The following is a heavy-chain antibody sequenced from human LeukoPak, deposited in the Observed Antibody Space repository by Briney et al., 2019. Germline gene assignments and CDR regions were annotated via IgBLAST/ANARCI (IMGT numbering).Heavy chain of an antibody. CDR2: TYYRSRWGN. CDR1: GDSVSNNIAT. J-gene: IGHJ4*02. Sequence: SQTLSLTCAISGDSVSNNIATWNWVRQSPSRGLEWLGRTYYRSRWGNDYAISVKGRITINPDTSRNQFSLQLNSVTPEDTAVYYCASGSLEFDNWGQGTLVTVSS. CDR3: ASGSLEFDN. V-gene: IGHV6-1*01. D-gene: IGHD1-1*01.